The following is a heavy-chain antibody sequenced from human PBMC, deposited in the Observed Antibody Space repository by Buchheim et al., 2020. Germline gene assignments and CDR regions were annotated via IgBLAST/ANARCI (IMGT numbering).Heavy chain of an antibody. V-gene: IGHV1-69*04. J-gene: IGHJ6*02. CDR2: IIPILGIA. CDR1: GGTFSSYA. Sequence: QVQLVQSGAEVKKPGSSVKVSCKASGGTFSSYAISWVRQAPGQGLEWMGRIIPILGIANYAQKFQGRVTITADKSTSTAYKELSSLRSEDTAVYYCARVGVDTARGGYGMDVWGQGTT. CDR3: ARVGVDTARGGYGMDV. D-gene: IGHD5-18*01.